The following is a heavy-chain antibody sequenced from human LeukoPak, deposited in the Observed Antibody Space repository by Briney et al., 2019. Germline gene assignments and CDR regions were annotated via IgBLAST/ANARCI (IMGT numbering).Heavy chain of an antibody. V-gene: IGHV4-31*03. D-gene: IGHD5-24*01. CDR1: GGSISSGGYF. CDR2: IYYSGST. Sequence: SETLSLTCTVSGGSISSGGYFWSWIPQHPGKGLEWIGYIYYSGSTYYNPSLKGRVTISVDTSKNQFSLRLSSVTAADTAVYYCAGARRDGYNWDYWGQGALVTVSS. J-gene: IGHJ4*02. CDR3: AGARRDGYNWDY.